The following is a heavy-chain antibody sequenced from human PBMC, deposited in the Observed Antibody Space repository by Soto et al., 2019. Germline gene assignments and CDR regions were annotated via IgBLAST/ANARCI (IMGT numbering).Heavy chain of an antibody. V-gene: IGHV1-8*01. D-gene: IGHD3-10*01. J-gene: IGHJ4*02. CDR2: RNPNSGNT. CDR3: ARGLKKGRRGVILFDY. CDR1: ESPFTSYE. Sequence: QVQLVQSGPGVKNPGPSGKVSCRASESPFTSYETNGVRQPTGQGLGGMGWRNPNSGNTGYAQKFQGRVTMTRNTSISTAYMELSSLRSEDTAVYYCARGLKKGRRGVILFDYWGQGTLVTVSS.